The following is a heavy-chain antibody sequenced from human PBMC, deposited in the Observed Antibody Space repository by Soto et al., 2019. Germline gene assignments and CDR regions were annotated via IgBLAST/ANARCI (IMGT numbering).Heavy chain of an antibody. V-gene: IGHV3-30-3*01. J-gene: IGHJ4*02. CDR3: ERVGDQPDCSNTSCYPLHSDLDY. CDR2: ISYDGSNT. CDR1: GFTFSSYA. D-gene: IGHD2-2*01. Sequence: QVQLVESGGGVVQPGRSLRLSCAASGFTFSSYAMHWVLQAPGKGLELVAVISYDGSNTYYADSVKGRFTISSDNSKNTLYLQLNGPRAEDTAVYYCERVGDQPDCSNTSCYPLHSDLDYWGQETLVTVSS.